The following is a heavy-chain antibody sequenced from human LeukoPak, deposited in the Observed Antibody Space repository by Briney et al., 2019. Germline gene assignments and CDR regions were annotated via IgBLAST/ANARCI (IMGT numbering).Heavy chain of an antibody. CDR3: ARGHSSLRLYYFDY. Sequence: ASVKVSCKASGYTFTGNFIHWVRQAPGQGLEWVGWINPNGGGTNYAQKFQGRVTMTRDTSISTAYMDLSSLTSEETAIYYCARGHSSLRLYYFDYWGQGTLVTVSS. D-gene: IGHD6-6*01. V-gene: IGHV1-2*02. CDR2: INPNGGGT. J-gene: IGHJ4*02. CDR1: GYTFTGNF.